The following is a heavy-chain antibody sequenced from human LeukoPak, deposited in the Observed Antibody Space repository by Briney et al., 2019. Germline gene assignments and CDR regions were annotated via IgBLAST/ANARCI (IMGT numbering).Heavy chain of an antibody. CDR2: ISSSSSYI. Sequence: PGGSLRLSCAASGFTFSTYSMNWVRQAPGKGLEWVSSISSSSSYIYYADSVKGRFTISRDNAKNSLYLQMNSLRNEDTAVYYCAKDPGSSWYAGHWFDPWGQGTLVTVSS. D-gene: IGHD6-13*01. CDR1: GFTFSTYS. J-gene: IGHJ5*02. CDR3: AKDPGSSWYAGHWFDP. V-gene: IGHV3-21*01.